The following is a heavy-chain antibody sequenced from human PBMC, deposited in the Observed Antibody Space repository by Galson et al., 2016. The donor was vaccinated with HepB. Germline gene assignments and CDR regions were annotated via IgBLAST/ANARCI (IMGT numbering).Heavy chain of an antibody. D-gene: IGHD5/OR15-5a*01. Sequence: SVKVSCKASGYTFSTHGINWLRQAPGQGLEWMGWISAHSGNSNYAQDFKGRLSMTIDTSTTTAYMELKSLRSDDTAMYFCAREGVYDWYLDVWGQGTLVTVS. V-gene: IGHV1-18*04. CDR2: ISAHSGNS. CDR1: GYTFSTHG. CDR3: AREGVYDWYLDV. J-gene: IGHJ2*01.